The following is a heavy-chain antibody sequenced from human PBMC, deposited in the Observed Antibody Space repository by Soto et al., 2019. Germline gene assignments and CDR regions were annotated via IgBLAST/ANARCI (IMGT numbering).Heavy chain of an antibody. V-gene: IGHV1-8*01. CDR3: ARGIKYGVCSRWVDP. D-gene: IGHD2-21*02. CDR1: GYIFTNYD. CDR2: INPNSGNT. J-gene: IGHJ5*02. Sequence: QVQLVQSGAEVKKPGASVKVSCKASGYIFTNYDINWVRQATGQGLESLGWINPNSGNTGFVQKFQGRVTMTRNTSTNTRDMELSRLRSENTAVYYCARGIKYGVCSRWVDPWGQGTLVTVSS.